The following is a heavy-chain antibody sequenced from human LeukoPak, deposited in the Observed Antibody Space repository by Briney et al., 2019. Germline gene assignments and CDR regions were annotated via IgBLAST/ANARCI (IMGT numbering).Heavy chain of an antibody. CDR1: GFTFSSYA. CDR3: AKDLWYGGFDP. J-gene: IGHJ5*02. CDR2: ISGSGSPT. Sequence: GGSLRLSCAASGFTFSSYAMSWVRQAPGKGLEWVSAISGSGSPTFYADSVKGRFTISRDNSKNTLYLQMNSLRAEDTAVYYCAKDLWYGGFDPWGQGTLVTVSS. D-gene: IGHD3-10*01. V-gene: IGHV3-23*01.